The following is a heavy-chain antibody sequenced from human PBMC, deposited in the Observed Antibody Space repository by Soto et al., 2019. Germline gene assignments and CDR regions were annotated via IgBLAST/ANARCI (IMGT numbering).Heavy chain of an antibody. CDR3: ARGFLEWLSHPYYGMDV. CDR2: IYDSRTT. V-gene: IGHV4-31*03. CDR1: GGSISSGGYY. J-gene: IGHJ6*02. D-gene: IGHD3-3*01. Sequence: QVLLQESGPGLVKPSQTLSLTCTVSGGSISSGGYYWSWIRQHPGKGLEWVGYIYDSRTTYYNPSLQSRVIISEDTSKNQFSLNLSSVTAADTAVYYCARGFLEWLSHPYYGMDVWGQGTTVTVSS.